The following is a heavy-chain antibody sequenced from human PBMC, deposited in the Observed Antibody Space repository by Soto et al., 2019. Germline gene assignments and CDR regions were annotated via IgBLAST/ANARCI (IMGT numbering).Heavy chain of an antibody. Sequence: SETLSLTCAVSGGSISSSNWWSCVRQPPGKGLEWIGEIYHSGSTNYNPSLKSRVTISVDKSQNQFSLKLSSVTAADTAVYYCARDPHYYDSSGLGVDPWGQGTLVTVS. J-gene: IGHJ5*02. D-gene: IGHD3-22*01. CDR2: IYHSGST. CDR3: ARDPHYYDSSGLGVDP. CDR1: GGSISSSNW. V-gene: IGHV4-4*02.